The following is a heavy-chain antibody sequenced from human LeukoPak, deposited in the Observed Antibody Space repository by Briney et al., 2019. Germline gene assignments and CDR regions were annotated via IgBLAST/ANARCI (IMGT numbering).Heavy chain of an antibody. CDR1: GFFFSNYA. J-gene: IGHJ4*02. CDR3: AKDPYFWSQWGMGYFDY. Sequence: GGSLRLSCAASGFFFSNYAMSWVRQTPEKGLEWVSAISGSGGSTYYADSVKGRFTISRDNSKNTLYLQMNSLRAEDTAVYYCAKDPYFWSQWGMGYFDYWGQGTLVTVSS. V-gene: IGHV3-23*01. D-gene: IGHD3-3*01. CDR2: ISGSGGST.